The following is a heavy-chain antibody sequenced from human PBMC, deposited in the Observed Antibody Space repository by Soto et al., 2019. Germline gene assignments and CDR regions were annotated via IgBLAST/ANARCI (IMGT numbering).Heavy chain of an antibody. CDR3: ARSDSSGWSYYSDY. V-gene: IGHV4-59*08. D-gene: IGHD6-19*01. J-gene: IGHJ4*02. CDR1: GGSISSYY. Sequence: QVQLQESGPGLVKPSETLSLTCTVSGGSISSYYWSWIRQPPGKGLEWIGYIYYSGSTNYNPSLKSRVTISVDTSKNQFSLKLSSVTAADTAVYYCARSDSSGWSYYSDYWGQGTLVTVSS. CDR2: IYYSGST.